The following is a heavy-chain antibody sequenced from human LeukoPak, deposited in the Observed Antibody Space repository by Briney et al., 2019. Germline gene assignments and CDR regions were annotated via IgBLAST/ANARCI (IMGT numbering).Heavy chain of an antibody. V-gene: IGHV3-30*18. J-gene: IGHJ4*02. D-gene: IGHD3-22*01. CDR3: AKDRQRLIMYYDSSAYSSADY. Sequence: PGGSLRLSCAASGFTFSSYGMHWVRQAPGKGLEWVAVISYDGSNKYYADSVKGRFTISRDNSKNTLYLQMNSLRAEDTAVYFCAKDRQRLIMYYDSSAYSSADYWGQGTLVTVSS. CDR1: GFTFSSYG. CDR2: ISYDGSNK.